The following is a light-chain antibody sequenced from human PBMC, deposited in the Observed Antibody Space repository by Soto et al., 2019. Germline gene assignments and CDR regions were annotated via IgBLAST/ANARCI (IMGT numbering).Light chain of an antibody. CDR1: QSVSSY. Sequence: EIVLTQSPATLSLSPGERATLSCRASQSVSSYLASYQQKPGQAPRLLIYDASNRATGVPARFSGSGSGTDFALTTGRLEPEDFAVYYCQQRSNWPLTFGGGTKVEIK. CDR3: QQRSNWPLT. J-gene: IGKJ4*01. V-gene: IGKV3-11*01. CDR2: DAS.